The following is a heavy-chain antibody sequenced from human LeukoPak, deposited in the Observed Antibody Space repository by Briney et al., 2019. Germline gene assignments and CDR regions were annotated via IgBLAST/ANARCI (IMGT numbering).Heavy chain of an antibody. CDR3: ATQNCDILTGLGCAFDI. CDR1: GGSISSSYSY. V-gene: IGHV4-39*07. J-gene: IGHJ3*02. CDR2: IYYSGST. D-gene: IGHD3-9*01. Sequence: SETLSLTCTVSGGSISSSYSYWGWIRQPPGKGLEWIGNIYYSGSTYYSPSLTSRVTVSVDTSKNQFSLKLSSVTAADTAVYYCATQNCDILTGLGCAFDIWGQGTMVTVSS.